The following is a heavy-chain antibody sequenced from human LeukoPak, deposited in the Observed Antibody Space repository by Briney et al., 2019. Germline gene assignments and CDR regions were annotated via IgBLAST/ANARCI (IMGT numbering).Heavy chain of an antibody. CDR1: GFTFSNYG. D-gene: IGHD6-13*01. J-gene: IGHJ4*02. CDR3: AKDSSSWYVDTSIDY. V-gene: IGHV3-23*01. Sequence: GGSLRLSCAGSGFTFSNYGMSWVRQAPGKGLEWVTNISGSSGRISYADSVKGRFTVSRDNSKNTLYLQMNSLRAEDTAVYYCAKDSSSWYVDTSIDYWGQGTLVTVSS. CDR2: ISGSSGRI.